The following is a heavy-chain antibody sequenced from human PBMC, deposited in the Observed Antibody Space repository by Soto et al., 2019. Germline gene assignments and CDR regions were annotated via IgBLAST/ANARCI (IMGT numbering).Heavy chain of an antibody. Sequence: XXSLKISCKGSGYSFTTYWIGWVRQMPGKGLEWMXVIYAXDSDDRYNPSXXGQVTISAXKSISTAYLQWSSLKASDTAMYYCARQAGYYDYWGKGTMVTVYS. D-gene: IGHD6-19*01. CDR1: GYSFTTYW. V-gene: IGHV5-51*01. J-gene: IGHJ4*02. CDR3: ARQAGYYDY. CDR2: IYAXDSDD.